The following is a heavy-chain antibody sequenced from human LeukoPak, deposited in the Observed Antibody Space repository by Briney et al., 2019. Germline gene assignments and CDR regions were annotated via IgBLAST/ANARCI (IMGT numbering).Heavy chain of an antibody. Sequence: ASVKVSCKASGYNFTIYDINWVRQATGQGPEWMGWMSPNTGSAGYPHKFQNRVTMTRNISISTAYLQMTSLTSEDTAVYYCARGVRRFRTGDYESSGYFPSDHWGQGTLVTVSS. CDR3: ARGVRRFRTGDYESSGYFPSDH. CDR2: MSPNTGSA. D-gene: IGHD3-22*01. J-gene: IGHJ4*02. CDR1: GYNFTIYD. V-gene: IGHV1-8*01.